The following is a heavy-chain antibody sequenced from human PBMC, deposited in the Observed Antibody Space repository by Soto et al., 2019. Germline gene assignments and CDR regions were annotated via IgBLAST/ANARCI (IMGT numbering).Heavy chain of an antibody. Sequence: TGGSLRLSCVGSGFIFSNNGMHWVRQTPGKGLEWVAFMSYDGSDTFYADSVKGRFTISRDNSKNTLFLYMSNLRAEDTAMYYCTIVRVADSALDHWGQGTLVTVSS. CDR1: GFIFSNNG. J-gene: IGHJ4*02. CDR3: TIVRVADSALDH. CDR2: MSYDGSDT. D-gene: IGHD3-10*02. V-gene: IGHV3-30*02.